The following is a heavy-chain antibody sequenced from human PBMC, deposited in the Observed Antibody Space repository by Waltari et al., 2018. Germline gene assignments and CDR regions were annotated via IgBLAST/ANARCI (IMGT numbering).Heavy chain of an antibody. CDR3: AKDYYGSGSLDY. V-gene: IGHV4-38-2*02. J-gene: IGHJ4*02. CDR2: IYHSGST. CDR1: GYSISSGYY. D-gene: IGHD3-10*01. Sequence: QVQLQESGPGLVKPSETLSLTCAVSGYSISSGYYWGWIRQPPGKGLEWIGSIYHSGSTYYNPSLKSRVTISVDTSKNQFSLKLSSVTAADTAVYYCAKDYYGSGSLDYWGQGTLVTVSS.